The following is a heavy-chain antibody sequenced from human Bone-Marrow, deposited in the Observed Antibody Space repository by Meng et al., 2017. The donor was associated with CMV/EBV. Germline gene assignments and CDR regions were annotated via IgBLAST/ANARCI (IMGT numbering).Heavy chain of an antibody. CDR3: ARAEYSSESSVY. V-gene: IGHV1-69*12. D-gene: IGHD6-19*01. J-gene: IGHJ4*02. CDR2: IIPIFGTA. Sequence: FQLVPSWAWVEKPGSSVKVSCKASGGTFSSYAISWVLQAPGQGLEWMGGIIPIFGTANYAQKFQGRVTITADESTSTAYMELRSLRSDDTAVYYCARAEYSSESSVYWGQGTLVTVSS. CDR1: GGTFSSYA.